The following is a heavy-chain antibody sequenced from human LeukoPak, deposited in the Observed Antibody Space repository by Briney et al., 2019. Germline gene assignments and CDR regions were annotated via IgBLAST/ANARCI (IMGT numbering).Heavy chain of an antibody. V-gene: IGHV4-59*08. CDR1: GGSISSYY. Sequence: SETLSLTCTVSGGSISSYYWSWIRQPPGKGLEWIGYIYYSGSTNYNPSLKSRVTISVDTSKNQFSLKLSSVTAADTAVYYCARRSNDNWFGPWGQGTLVTVSS. CDR3: ARRSNDNWFGP. CDR2: IYYSGST. J-gene: IGHJ5*02.